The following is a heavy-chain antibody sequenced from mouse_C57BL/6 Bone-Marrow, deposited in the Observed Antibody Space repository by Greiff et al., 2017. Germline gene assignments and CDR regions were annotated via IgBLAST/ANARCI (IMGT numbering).Heavy chain of an antibody. CDR2: ISYSGST. V-gene: IGHV3-8*01. CDR3: ARSAPIYYGSSYHYFDY. Sequence: EVQLQESGPGLAKPSQTLSLTCSVTGYSITSDYWNWIRKFPGNKLEYMGYISYSGSTYSNPSLKSRISITRDTSKNQYYLQLNSVTTEDTATYYCARSAPIYYGSSYHYFDYWGQGTTLTVSS. CDR1: GYSITSDY. J-gene: IGHJ2*01. D-gene: IGHD1-1*01.